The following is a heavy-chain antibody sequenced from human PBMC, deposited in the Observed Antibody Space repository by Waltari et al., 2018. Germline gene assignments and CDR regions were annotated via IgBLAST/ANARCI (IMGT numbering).Heavy chain of an antibody. CDR3: ARTTFVRYFDY. D-gene: IGHD1-1*01. CDR1: SGSISIPDYF. CDR2: VPYRVIT. J-gene: IGHJ4*02. V-gene: IGHV4-30-4*01. Sequence: QVQLQESGPGLVKPSQTLTLTCTVSSGSISIPDYFWSWIRQAPGKGLEWIGSVPYRVITYYNPSLESRVTMSVDTSKNQFSLNLNSMTAADAAVYYCARTTFVRYFDYWGQGTLVTVSS.